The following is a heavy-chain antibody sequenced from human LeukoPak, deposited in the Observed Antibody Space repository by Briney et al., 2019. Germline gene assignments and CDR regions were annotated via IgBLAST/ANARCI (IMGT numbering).Heavy chain of an antibody. V-gene: IGHV3-7*01. Sequence: GGSLRLSCAASGFIFSDYWMGWVRQAPGKGPEWVASIKPDGNEQYYVDSVRGRFTISRDNSKDSLFLQVGSLRDDDTAVYYCARERVSAYDYGGQGTLVTVSS. CDR2: IKPDGNEQ. CDR3: ARERVSAYDY. J-gene: IGHJ4*02. CDR1: GFIFSDYW.